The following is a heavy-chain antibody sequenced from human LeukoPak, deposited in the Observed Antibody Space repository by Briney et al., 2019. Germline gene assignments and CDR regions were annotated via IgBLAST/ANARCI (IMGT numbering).Heavy chain of an antibody. CDR3: AKVLLWFGDYMDV. J-gene: IGHJ6*03. Sequence: GGSLRLSCAASGFTLSSYGMSWVRQAPGKGLEWVSAISGSGGSTYYADSVKGRFTISRDNSKNTLYLQMNSLRAEDTAVYYCAKVLLWFGDYMDVWGKGTTVTISS. CDR2: ISGSGGST. V-gene: IGHV3-23*01. CDR1: GFTLSSYG. D-gene: IGHD3-10*01.